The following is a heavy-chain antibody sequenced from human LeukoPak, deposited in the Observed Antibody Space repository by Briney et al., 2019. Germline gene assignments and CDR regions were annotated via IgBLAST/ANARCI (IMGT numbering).Heavy chain of an antibody. V-gene: IGHV4-34*01. CDR1: GGSLSGYF. Sequence: SETLSLTCGVSGGSLSGYFWTWIRQTPGKGLECIWEISPSGSTDYNPSLKSRVTISVDTSMNQLSLKLSTVTAADTAVYYCAREVDYFGWGRKRSYYMDVWGKGTTVIVSS. D-gene: IGHD3-10*01. CDR3: AREVDYFGWGRKRSYYMDV. CDR2: ISPSGST. J-gene: IGHJ6*03.